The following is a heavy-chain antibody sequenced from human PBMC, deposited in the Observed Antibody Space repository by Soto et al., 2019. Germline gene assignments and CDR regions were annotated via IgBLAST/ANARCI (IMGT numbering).Heavy chain of an antibody. CDR3: VKDGSSGWPYFYDMDV. Sequence: LRLSCAASGFTFSTYAMHWVRQAPGKGLEWVAVISYDGSNKYYAASVKGRFYISRDNSKNTLYLQMSSLRAEDTAVYYCVKDGSSGWPYFYDMDVWGQGTTVTVSS. D-gene: IGHD6-19*01. V-gene: IGHV3-30-3*01. J-gene: IGHJ6*02. CDR2: ISYDGSNK. CDR1: GFTFSTYA.